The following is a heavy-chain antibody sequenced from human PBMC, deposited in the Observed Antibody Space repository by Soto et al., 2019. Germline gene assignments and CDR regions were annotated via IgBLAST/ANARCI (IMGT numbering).Heavy chain of an antibody. D-gene: IGHD2-8*01. CDR2: INHSGST. CDR3: ARALVVYAARYYYYGMDV. CDR1: GGSFSGYY. Sequence: KPSETLSLTCAVYGGSFSGYYWSWIRQPPGKGLEWIGEINHSGSTNYNPSLKSRVTISVDTSKNQFSLKLSSVTAADTAVYYCARALVVYAARYYYYGMDVWGQGTTVTVSS. V-gene: IGHV4-34*01. J-gene: IGHJ6*02.